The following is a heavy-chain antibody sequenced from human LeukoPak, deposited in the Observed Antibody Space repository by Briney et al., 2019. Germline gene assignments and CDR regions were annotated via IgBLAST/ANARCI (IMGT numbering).Heavy chain of an antibody. J-gene: IGHJ6*03. D-gene: IGHD4-11*01. CDR1: GYTFTSYD. CDR2: MNPNSGNT. Sequence: ASVKVSCKASGYTFTSYDINWVRQAIGQGLEWMGWMNPNSGNTGYAQKFQGRVTMTRNTSISTAYMELSSLRSEDTAVYYCARGTVTRFLNYYYYYYMDVWGKGTTVTVSS. CDR3: ARGTVTRFLNYYYYYYMDV. V-gene: IGHV1-8*01.